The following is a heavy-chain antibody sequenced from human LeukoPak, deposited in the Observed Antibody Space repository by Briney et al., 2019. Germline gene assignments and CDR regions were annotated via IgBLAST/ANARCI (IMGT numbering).Heavy chain of an antibody. Sequence: PGGSLRLSCAASGFTFDDYAMRWVRQAPGKGLEWVSLISWDGGSTYYADSVKGRFTISRDNSKNSLYLQMNSLRAEDTALYYCAKSPAGREYYFDYWGQGTLVTVSS. D-gene: IGHD3-10*01. CDR3: AKSPAGREYYFDY. J-gene: IGHJ4*02. CDR1: GFTFDDYA. V-gene: IGHV3-43D*03. CDR2: ISWDGGST.